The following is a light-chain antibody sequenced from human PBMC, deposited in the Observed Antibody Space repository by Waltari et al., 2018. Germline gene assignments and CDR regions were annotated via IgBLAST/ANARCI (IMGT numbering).Light chain of an antibody. CDR1: QSIRSN. CDR2: GAS. J-gene: IGKJ1*01. V-gene: IGKV3-15*01. CDR3: QQYDNWLGT. Sequence: MLLTHSQATWFGFQGERPTSSCRASQSIRSNLAWYQHKPGQAPRLLIYGASTRATGIPARFSGSGSGTEFTLTISSLQSEDFAVYFCQQYDNWLGTFGQGTKVEIK.